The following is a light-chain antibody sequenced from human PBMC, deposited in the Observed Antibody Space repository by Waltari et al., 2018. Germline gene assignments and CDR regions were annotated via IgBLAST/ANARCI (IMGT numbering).Light chain of an antibody. V-gene: IGLV1-44*01. CDR3: AAWDDTLNGVV. Sequence: SVLTQPPSPSGTPGQRVTISCSGSSPNIGGAKLNWYQHLPGTAPKLLIHTNIERPSGVPDRFSGSKSGTAASLAISGLQFEDEGDYYCAAWDDTLNGVVFGGGTTLTVL. J-gene: IGLJ3*02. CDR1: SPNIGGAK. CDR2: TNI.